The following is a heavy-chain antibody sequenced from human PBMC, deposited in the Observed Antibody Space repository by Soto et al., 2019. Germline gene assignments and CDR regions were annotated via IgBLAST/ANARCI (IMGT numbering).Heavy chain of an antibody. V-gene: IGHV1-18*01. CDR2: ISAHNGNT. J-gene: IGHJ4*02. D-gene: IGHD1-1*01. CDR3: ARGRYGDY. CDR1: GYTFTSYG. Sequence: QVHLVQSGAEVKKPGASVKVSCKASGYTFTSYGITWVRQAPGQGLEWMGWISAHNGNTDYAQKLQGRVIVTRHTSSSTPYMELRSLISDDTAVYYCARGRYGDYWGQGALVTVSS.